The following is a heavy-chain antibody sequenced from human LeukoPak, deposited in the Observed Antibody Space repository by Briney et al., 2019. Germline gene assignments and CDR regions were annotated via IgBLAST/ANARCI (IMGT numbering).Heavy chain of an antibody. V-gene: IGHV3-30*04. CDR3: ARSIAVDESSDN. J-gene: IGHJ4*02. CDR1: GFTFSSYA. CDR2: ISYDGSNK. D-gene: IGHD6-19*01. Sequence: GGSLRLSCAASGFTFSSYAMHWVRQAPGKGLEWVAVISYDGSNKYYADSVKGRFTISRDNSKNTLYLQMNSLRAEDTAVYYCARSIAVDESSDNWGQGTLVTVSS.